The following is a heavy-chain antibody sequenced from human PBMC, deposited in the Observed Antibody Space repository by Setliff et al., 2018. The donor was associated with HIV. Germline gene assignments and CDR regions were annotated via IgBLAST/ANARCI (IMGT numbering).Heavy chain of an antibody. V-gene: IGHV1-46*01. Sequence: GPSVKVSCKASGYTFTSYYLHWVRQAPGQGLEWMGLINPSGGSTTYAQKFLGRVTLTRDTSTSTVYMELSSLRSEDTAVYYCARGPWIQLWSSELDAFDIWGQGTMVTV. CDR3: ARGPWIQLWSSELDAFDI. CDR1: GYTFTSYY. CDR2: INPSGGST. D-gene: IGHD5-18*01. J-gene: IGHJ3*02.